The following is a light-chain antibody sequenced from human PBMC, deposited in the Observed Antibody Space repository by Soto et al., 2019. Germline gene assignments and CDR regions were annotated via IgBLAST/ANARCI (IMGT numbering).Light chain of an antibody. CDR1: QSVNSN. V-gene: IGKV3-15*01. Sequence: ERVMTQSPGTLSVSPGERATLCCGGSQSVNSNLAWYQQKPGQAPRLLIYGASTRATGIPARFSGRGSGTEFTLTISSLQSEDFAVYYCQQYNDWPPVTFGGGTKVDIK. J-gene: IGKJ4*01. CDR3: QQYNDWPPVT. CDR2: GAS.